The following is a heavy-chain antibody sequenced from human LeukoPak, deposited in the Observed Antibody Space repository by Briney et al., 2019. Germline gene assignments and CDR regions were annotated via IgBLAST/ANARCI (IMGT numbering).Heavy chain of an antibody. J-gene: IGHJ4*02. V-gene: IGHV4-39*07. Sequence: PSETLSLTCTVSGGSISSSSYYWGWIRQPPGKGLEWIGSIYYSGSTYYNPSLKSRVTISVDTSKNQFSLKLSSVTAADTAVYYCARVGATTASFDYWGQGTLVTVSS. CDR1: GGSISSSSYY. CDR3: ARVGATTASFDY. CDR2: IYYSGST. D-gene: IGHD1-26*01.